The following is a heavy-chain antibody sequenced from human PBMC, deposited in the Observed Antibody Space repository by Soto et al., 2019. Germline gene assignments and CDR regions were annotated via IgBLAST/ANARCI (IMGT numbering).Heavy chain of an antibody. Sequence: QVQLVQSGAEVKKPGSSLKVSCKASGGTFSSHTISWVRLAPGQGLEWMGRTIPILGITNYAQNFQGRVTLTADTSTGTAAMELSSLRSEDTAVYYCGLSRHDSKFYYYCTDVWGQGTTVTVSS. D-gene: IGHD3-22*01. CDR1: GGTFSSHT. V-gene: IGHV1-69*02. CDR2: TIPILGIT. J-gene: IGHJ6*02. CDR3: GLSRHDSKFYYYCTDV.